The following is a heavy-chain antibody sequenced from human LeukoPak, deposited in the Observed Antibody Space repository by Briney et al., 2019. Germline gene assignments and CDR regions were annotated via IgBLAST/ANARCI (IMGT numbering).Heavy chain of an antibody. V-gene: IGHV3-7*01. CDR2: IKQDGSEK. J-gene: IGHJ6*02. Sequence: GGSLRLSCAASGFTFSSYWMSWVRQAPGKGLEWVANIKQDGSEKYYVDSVKGRFTISRDNAKNSLYLQMNSLRAEDTAVYYCARDGEGYCSSTSCYYYYYYGMDVWGQGTTVTVSS. CDR1: GFTFSSYW. CDR3: ARDGEGYCSSTSCYYYYYYGMDV. D-gene: IGHD2-2*01.